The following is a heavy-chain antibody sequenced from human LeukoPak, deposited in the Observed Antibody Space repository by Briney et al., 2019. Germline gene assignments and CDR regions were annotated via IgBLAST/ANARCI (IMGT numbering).Heavy chain of an antibody. CDR2: ISVGHST. Sequence: GGSLRLSCVASGFTFSNYAMNWVRQAPGKGLDWISTISVGHSTNYADSVKGRFTISRDNSKNTVYLQMNSLRAEDTAVYYCARDLNTYYYDSSGSYFDYWGQGTLVTVSS. V-gene: IGHV3-23*01. CDR1: GFTFSNYA. D-gene: IGHD3-22*01. J-gene: IGHJ4*02. CDR3: ARDLNTYYYDSSGSYFDY.